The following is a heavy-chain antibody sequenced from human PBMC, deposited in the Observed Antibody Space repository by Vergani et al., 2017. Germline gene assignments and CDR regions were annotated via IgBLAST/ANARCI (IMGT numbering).Heavy chain of an antibody. J-gene: IGHJ4*02. CDR2: ISAYSGGT. D-gene: IGHD2-2*02. CDR3: ARESCSSTSCYTEAFDY. CDR1: GYTFTSYG. V-gene: IGHV1-18*04. Sequence: QVQLVQSGAEVKKPGASVKVSCKASGYTFTSYGISWVRQAPGQGLEWMGWISAYSGGTNYAQKFQGRVTMTRDTSISTAYMELSRLRSDDTAVYYCARESCSSTSCYTEAFDYWGQGTLVTVSS.